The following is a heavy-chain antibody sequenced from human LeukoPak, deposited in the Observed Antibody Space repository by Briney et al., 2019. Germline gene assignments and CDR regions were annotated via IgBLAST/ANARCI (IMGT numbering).Heavy chain of an antibody. CDR3: ARDSAGHDGFDY. V-gene: IGHV3-21*01. D-gene: IGHD1-1*01. CDR2: ISSSSSYI. CDR1: GFTFSSYS. Sequence: GGSLRLSCAASGFTFSSYSMNWVRQAPGKGLEWDSSISSSSSYIYYADSVKGRFTISRDNAKNSLYLQMNSLRAEDTAVYYCARDSAGHDGFDYWGQGTLVTVSS. J-gene: IGHJ4*02.